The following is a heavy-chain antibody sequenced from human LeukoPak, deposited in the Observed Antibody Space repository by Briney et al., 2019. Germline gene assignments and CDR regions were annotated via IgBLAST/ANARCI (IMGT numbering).Heavy chain of an antibody. V-gene: IGHV4-59*01. Sequence: KASETLSLTCTVSGGSISSYYWSWIRQPPGKGLEWIGYIYYSGSTNYNPSLKSRVTISVDTSKNQFSLKLSSVTAADTAVYYCARGRPHDSQYFQHWGQDTLVTVSS. CDR1: GGSISSYY. CDR3: ARGRPHDSQYFQH. D-gene: IGHD6-6*01. CDR2: IYYSGST. J-gene: IGHJ1*01.